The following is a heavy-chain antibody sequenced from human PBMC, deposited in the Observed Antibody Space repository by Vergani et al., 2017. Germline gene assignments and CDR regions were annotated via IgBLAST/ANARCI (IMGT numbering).Heavy chain of an antibody. V-gene: IGHV3-30*02. CDR3: AKHFRGWGIDY. J-gene: IGHJ4*02. CDR2: IQFDGSNQ. D-gene: IGHD3-16*01. Sequence: QVQLVESGGGVVQRGGSLRLSCETSGFTLSNYDMQWIRQGPGKGLEFVAFIQFDGSNQYYADSVKARFTLSIDFSKNKLYLQMNSLRTDDTATYYCAKHFRGWGIDYWGQGTQVIVSS. CDR1: GFTLSNYD.